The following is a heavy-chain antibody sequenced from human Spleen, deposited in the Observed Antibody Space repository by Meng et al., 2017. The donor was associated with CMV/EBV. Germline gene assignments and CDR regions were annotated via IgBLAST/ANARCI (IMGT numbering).Heavy chain of an antibody. CDR1: GLTASISH. CDR3: ARGGKVGAKSPLDY. V-gene: IGHV3-53*05. D-gene: IGHD1-26*01. Sequence: GESLKISCVVSGLTASISHMNWVRQAPGKGLEWVSVICPDGTHYAGFVKGRLTISRDDSKNIVYLQMNSLRTEDTAVYYCARGGKVGAKSPLDYWGQGTLVTVSS. J-gene: IGHJ4*02. CDR2: ICPDGT.